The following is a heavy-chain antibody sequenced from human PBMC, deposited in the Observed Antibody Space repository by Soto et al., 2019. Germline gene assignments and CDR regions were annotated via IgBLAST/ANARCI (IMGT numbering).Heavy chain of an antibody. CDR3: ARDRNSGRRSDAFDI. CDR2: IIPIFGTA. D-gene: IGHD1-26*01. CDR1: GGTFSSYA. Sequence: ASVKVSCKASGGTFSSYAISWVRQAPGQGLEWMGGIIPIFGTANYAQKFQGRVTSTADESTSTAYMELSSLRSEDTAVYYCARDRNSGRRSDAFDIWGQGTMVTVSS. J-gene: IGHJ3*02. V-gene: IGHV1-69*13.